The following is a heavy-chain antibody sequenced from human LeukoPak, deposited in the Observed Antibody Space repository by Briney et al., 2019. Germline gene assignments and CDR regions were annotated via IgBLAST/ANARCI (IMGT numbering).Heavy chain of an antibody. D-gene: IGHD6-13*01. CDR1: GFTFSSYW. CDR2: IKQDGSEK. J-gene: IGHJ4*02. Sequence: PGGSLRLSCAASGFTFSSYWMSWVRQAPGKGLEWVANIKQDGSEKYYVDSVKGRFTISRDNAQNSLYLQMNSLRAEDTAVYYCARGASSSWYEYYFDYWGQGTLVTVSS. V-gene: IGHV3-7*01. CDR3: ARGASSSWYEYYFDY.